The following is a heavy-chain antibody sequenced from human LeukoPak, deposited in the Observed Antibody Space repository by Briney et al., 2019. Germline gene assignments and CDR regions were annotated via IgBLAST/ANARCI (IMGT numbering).Heavy chain of an antibody. V-gene: IGHV3-53*01. CDR3: AASIVGLTYDEHFQH. D-gene: IGHD1-26*01. CDR2: IFNGGST. CDR1: GFAVSSNH. Sequence: GGSLRLSCAASGFAVSSNHMNWVRQAPGKGLEWVSVIFNGGSTYYADSVKGRFTISRDNSKNTLYLQMNSLRAEDTAVYYCAASIVGLTYDEHFQHWGQGTLVTVSS. J-gene: IGHJ1*01.